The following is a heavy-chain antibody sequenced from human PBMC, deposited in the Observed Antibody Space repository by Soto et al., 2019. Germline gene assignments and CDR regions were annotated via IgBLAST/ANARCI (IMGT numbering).Heavy chain of an antibody. Sequence: EVQLLESGGGLVQPGGSLRLSCAASGFTFSSYAMSWVRQAPGKGLEWVSTISGSGGSTYYADSVKGRFTISRDNSTNTLYLQMNRLRAEDRAVYYCAKGQSGWYAPFDYWGQGTLVTVSS. CDR1: GFTFSSYA. V-gene: IGHV3-23*01. J-gene: IGHJ4*02. D-gene: IGHD6-19*01. CDR3: AKGQSGWYAPFDY. CDR2: ISGSGGST.